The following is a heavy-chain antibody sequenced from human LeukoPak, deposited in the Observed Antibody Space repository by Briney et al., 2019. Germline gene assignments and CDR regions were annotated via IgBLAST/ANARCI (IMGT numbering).Heavy chain of an antibody. J-gene: IGHJ6*03. CDR1: GFTFSSYG. CDR3: ARGPTYYYYYYYRDV. CDR2: IWYDGSNK. V-gene: IGHV3-33*01. Sequence: GRSLRLSCAASGFTFSSYGMHWVRQAPGKGLEWVAVIWYDGSNKYYADSVKGRFTISRDNFKNTLYLQMNSLRAEYTAVYFCARGPTYYYYYYYRDVWGKGTTVTVPS.